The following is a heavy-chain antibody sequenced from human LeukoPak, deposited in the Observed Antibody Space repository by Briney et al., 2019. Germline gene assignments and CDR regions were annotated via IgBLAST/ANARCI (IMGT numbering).Heavy chain of an antibody. Sequence: PSETLSLTCTVSGGSISSGGYYWSWIRQHPGKGLEWIGYIYYSGSTYYNPSLKSRVTISVHTSKNQFSLKLSSVTAADTAVYYCARDPPPDSSGWYGDPYYYGMDVWGQGTTVTVSS. J-gene: IGHJ6*02. CDR2: IYYSGST. V-gene: IGHV4-31*03. CDR1: GGSISSGGYY. D-gene: IGHD6-19*01. CDR3: ARDPPPDSSGWYGDPYYYGMDV.